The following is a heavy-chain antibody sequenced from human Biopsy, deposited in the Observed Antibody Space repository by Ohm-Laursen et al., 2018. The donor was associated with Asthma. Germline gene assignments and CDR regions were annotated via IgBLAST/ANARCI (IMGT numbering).Heavy chain of an antibody. CDR3: ARGPEYVRSSGALDY. CDR2: LIPVLGTP. J-gene: IGHJ4*02. Sequence: SSVKVSCKASGDSFSNYTISWVRQAPGQGLEWMGGLIPVLGTPDHAQMFEGRVTISADDSTSTAYMELSSLSSEDTALYYCARGPEYVRSSGALDYWGQGTLVTVSS. D-gene: IGHD2-2*01. CDR1: GDSFSNYT. V-gene: IGHV1-69*16.